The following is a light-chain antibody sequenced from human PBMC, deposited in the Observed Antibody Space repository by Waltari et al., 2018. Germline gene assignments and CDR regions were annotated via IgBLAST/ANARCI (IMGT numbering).Light chain of an antibody. J-gene: IGLJ3*02. CDR2: GDS. CDR1: SSNIGAGYA. V-gene: IGLV1-40*01. CDR3: QSYDSSLSVGV. Sequence: QSVLTQPPSVSGAPGQRVTISCTGSSSNIGAGYAVHWYQQLPGTAPKLLIYGDSSRPAGVPDRFSASKSGTSASLAITGLQADDAAEYYCQSYDSSLSVGVFGGGTKLTVL.